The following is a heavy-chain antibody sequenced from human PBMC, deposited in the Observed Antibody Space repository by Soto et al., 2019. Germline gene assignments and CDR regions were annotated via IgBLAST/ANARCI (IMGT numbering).Heavy chain of an antibody. J-gene: IGHJ6*04. V-gene: IGHV1-8*01. CDR1: GYTFTSYN. CDR2: MNPNSGNT. D-gene: IGHD6-13*01. CDR3: ARGTAAAGINAI. Sequence: QVQLVQSGAEVKKPGASVKVSCKASGYTFTSYNINWVRQATGQGLEWMGWMNPNSGNTGNAQKFQGRVTMTRNTSISTAYMELSSLRFEDTAVYYCARGTAAAGINAIWGKGTTVTVSS.